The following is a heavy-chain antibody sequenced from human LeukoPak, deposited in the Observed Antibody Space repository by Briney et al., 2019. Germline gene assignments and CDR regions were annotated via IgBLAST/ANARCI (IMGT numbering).Heavy chain of an antibody. V-gene: IGHV3-23*01. D-gene: IGHD4-17*01. CDR3: ANLYGDYGDY. CDR2: ISGSGGSA. J-gene: IGHJ4*02. CDR1: GFIFSSYA. Sequence: GGSLRLSCVASGFIFSSYAMSWVRQAPGKGLEWVSGISGSGGSAFYADSVKCRFTISRDNAKNTLYLEMNSLRAEDTAVYYCANLYGDYGDYWGQGNLVTVSS.